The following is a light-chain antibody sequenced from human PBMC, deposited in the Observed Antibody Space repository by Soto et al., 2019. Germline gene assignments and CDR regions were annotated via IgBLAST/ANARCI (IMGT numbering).Light chain of an antibody. CDR2: EVA. CDR3: TPYSGSRSLVV. V-gene: IGLV2-14*01. Sequence: QSALTQPASVSGSDGQSITISCTGTSSDVGAYNYVSWYQQRPGKAPRLMIYEVANRPSGVSNRFSGSKSGNTACLTISGLQGDDEADYYCTPYSGSRSLVVFGTGTKLTVL. CDR1: SSDVGAYNY. J-gene: IGLJ1*01.